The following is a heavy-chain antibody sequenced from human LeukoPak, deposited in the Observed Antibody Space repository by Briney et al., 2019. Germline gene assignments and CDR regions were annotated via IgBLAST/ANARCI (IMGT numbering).Heavy chain of an antibody. Sequence: SETLSLTRTVSGGSISSYYWSWIRQPPGKGLEWIGYIYYSGSTNYNPSLKSRVTISVDTSKNQFSLKLSSVTAADTAVYYCARVNAYYYGSGSYSHFDYWGQGTLVTVSS. J-gene: IGHJ4*02. CDR2: IYYSGST. V-gene: IGHV4-59*01. D-gene: IGHD3-10*01. CDR1: GGSISSYY. CDR3: ARVNAYYYGSGSYSHFDY.